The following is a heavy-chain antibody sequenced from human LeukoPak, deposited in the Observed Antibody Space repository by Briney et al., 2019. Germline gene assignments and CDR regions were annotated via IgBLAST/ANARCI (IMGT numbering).Heavy chain of an antibody. CDR1: GYTFTGYY. Sequence: ASVKVSCKASGYTFTGYYMHWVRQAPGQGLEWMGWINPNSSGTNYAQNFQGRVTMTRDTSISTAYMELSRLISDDTAVYYCARSDGTYFYDYWGQGTLVTVSS. CDR2: INPNSSGT. D-gene: IGHD3-10*01. CDR3: ARSDGTYFYDY. V-gene: IGHV1-2*02. J-gene: IGHJ4*02.